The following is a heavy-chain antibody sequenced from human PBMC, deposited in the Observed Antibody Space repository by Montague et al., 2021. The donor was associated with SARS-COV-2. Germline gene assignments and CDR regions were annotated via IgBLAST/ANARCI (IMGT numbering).Heavy chain of an antibody. V-gene: IGHV3-21*01. CDR2: ISSSSSYI. J-gene: IGHJ4*02. D-gene: IGHD3-9*01. CDR3: ARDKYYDILTGYYNY. CDR1: GFTFSSYS. Sequence: SLRLSCAASGFTFSSYSMNWVRQAPGKGLEWVSSISSSSSYIYYADSVKGRFTISRDNAKNSLYLQMNSLRAEDTAVYYCARDKYYDILTGYYNYRGQGTLVTVSS.